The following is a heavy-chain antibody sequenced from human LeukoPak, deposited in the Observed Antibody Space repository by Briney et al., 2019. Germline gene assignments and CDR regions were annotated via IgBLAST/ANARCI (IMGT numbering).Heavy chain of an antibody. D-gene: IGHD3-9*01. V-gene: IGHV3-7*03. Sequence: GGSLRLSCAASGFTFSSYWMSWVRQAPGKGLEWVANIKQDGSEKYYVDSVKGRFTISRDNAKNSLYLQMNSLRAEDTAVYYCARTQYYDILTGYSPFFDYWGQGTLVTGSS. CDR2: IKQDGSEK. CDR3: ARTQYYDILTGYSPFFDY. J-gene: IGHJ4*02. CDR1: GFTFSSYW.